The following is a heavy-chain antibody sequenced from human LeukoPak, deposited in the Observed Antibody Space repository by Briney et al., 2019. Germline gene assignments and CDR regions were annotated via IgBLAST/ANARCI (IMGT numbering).Heavy chain of an antibody. Sequence: SETLSLTCTVSGGSISSYYWSWIRQPPGKGLEWIGYIYYSGSTNYNPSLESRVTISVDTSKNQFSLKLSSVTAADTAVYYCARVRGSSSWSYYYYGMDVWGQGTTVTVSS. V-gene: IGHV4-59*01. CDR3: ARVRGSSSWSYYYYGMDV. CDR1: GGSISSYY. J-gene: IGHJ6*02. D-gene: IGHD6-13*01. CDR2: IYYSGST.